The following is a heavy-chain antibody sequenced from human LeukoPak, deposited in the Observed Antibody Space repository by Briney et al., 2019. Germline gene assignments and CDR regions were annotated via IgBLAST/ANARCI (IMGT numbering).Heavy chain of an antibody. J-gene: IGHJ6*03. CDR2: INSDGSST. V-gene: IGHV3-74*01. CDR1: GFTFSSYW. Sequence: GGSLRLSCAASGFTFSSYWMHWVRQVPGKGVVWVSYINSDGSSTSYADSVKGRFTVSRDGAKSSLYLQMNSLRAEDSAVYYCARDGNRDGDMDVWGKGTTVTVSS. CDR3: ARDGNRDGDMDV. D-gene: IGHD1-1*01.